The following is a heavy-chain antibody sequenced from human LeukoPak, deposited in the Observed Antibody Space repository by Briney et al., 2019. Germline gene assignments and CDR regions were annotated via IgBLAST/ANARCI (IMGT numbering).Heavy chain of an antibody. Sequence: SETLSLTCTVSSGSLRGYYWSWIRQPQGKGLEWIGYIYYSGGTNYNHSLKSRVTISVDTSRDQFSLKVKSVTAADTGVYYCARIDGDNSLDFWGAGTLVTVSS. CDR2: IYYSGGT. CDR1: SGSLRGYY. D-gene: IGHD5-24*01. J-gene: IGHJ4*02. CDR3: ARIDGDNSLDF. V-gene: IGHV4-59*08.